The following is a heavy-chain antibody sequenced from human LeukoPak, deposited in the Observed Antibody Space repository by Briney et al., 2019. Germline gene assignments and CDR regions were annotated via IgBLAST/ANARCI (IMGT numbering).Heavy chain of an antibody. D-gene: IGHD5-18*01. CDR2: IWYDGSNK. CDR1: GFTFSSYS. J-gene: IGHJ4*02. V-gene: IGHV3-33*08. CDR3: ARDQERYSYGHGFDY. Sequence: GGSLRLSCAASGFTFSSYSMHWVRQAPGKGLEWVAVIWYDGSNKYYADSVKGRFTISRDNSKNTLYLQMNSLRAEDTAVYYCARDQERYSYGHGFDYWGQGTLVTVSS.